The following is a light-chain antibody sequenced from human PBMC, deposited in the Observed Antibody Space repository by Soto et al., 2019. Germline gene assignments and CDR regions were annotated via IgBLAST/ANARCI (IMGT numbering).Light chain of an antibody. CDR2: AAS. CDR3: QQSYSIPLT. V-gene: IGKV1-39*01. J-gene: IGKJ4*01. Sequence: DIPMTQSPSSLSASVGDRVTITCRASQNIARYVNWYQQKPGKAPKLLIHAASNLESGVPSRFSGSGSGTDFTLTISSLQPEDVATYYCQQSYSIPLTFGGGTKVDIK. CDR1: QNIARY.